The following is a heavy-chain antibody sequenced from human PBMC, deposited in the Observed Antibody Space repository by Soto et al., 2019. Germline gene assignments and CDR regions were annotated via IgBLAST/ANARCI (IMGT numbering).Heavy chain of an antibody. CDR1: GFTFSSFV. Sequence: QVQLVESGGGGVQPGRSLRLSCATSGFTFSSFVMHWVRQAPGKGLEWVAVIYHDGSNKYYADSVKGRFTISRDNSKSTVYLQMNSLRAEDTAVYYCASRVGAVDYWGQGTLVTVSS. CDR2: IYHDGSNK. D-gene: IGHD3-16*01. V-gene: IGHV3-33*01. CDR3: ASRVGAVDY. J-gene: IGHJ4*02.